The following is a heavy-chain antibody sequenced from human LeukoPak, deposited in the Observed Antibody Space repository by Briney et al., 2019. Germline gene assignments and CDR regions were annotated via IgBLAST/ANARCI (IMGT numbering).Heavy chain of an antibody. J-gene: IGHJ4*02. CDR3: ATDSYVSGSYYRLFY. V-gene: IGHV3-74*01. CDR2: INSDGGTT. Sequence: PGGSLRLSCGASRFTFGTYWMHWVRQAPGKGQVWVSGINSDGGTTTYADSVKGRFTISRDNAKNTLYLQMNNLRAEDTAIYYCATDSYVSGSYYRLFYWGQGTLVTVSS. D-gene: IGHD3-10*01. CDR1: RFTFGTYW.